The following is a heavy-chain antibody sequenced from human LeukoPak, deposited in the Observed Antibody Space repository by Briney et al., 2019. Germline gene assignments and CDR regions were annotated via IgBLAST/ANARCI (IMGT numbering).Heavy chain of an antibody. CDR2: ISYDGSNK. J-gene: IGHJ4*02. CDR1: GFTFSSYA. V-gene: IGHV3-30*04. CDR3: ARDLRDFWSGDFDY. D-gene: IGHD3-3*01. Sequence: PGGPLRLSCAASGFTFSSYAMHWVRQAPGKGLEWVAVISYDGSNKYYADSVKGRFTISRDNSKNTLYLQMNSLRAEDTAVYYCARDLRDFWSGDFDYWGQGTLVTVSS.